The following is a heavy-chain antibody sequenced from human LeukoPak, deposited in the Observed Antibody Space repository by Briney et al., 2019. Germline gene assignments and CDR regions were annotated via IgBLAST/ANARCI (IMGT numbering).Heavy chain of an antibody. D-gene: IGHD2-2*01. Sequence: SETLSLTCIVSGYSISSGYYWGWIRQPPGKGLEWIGSIYYSGSTYYNPSLKSRVTISVDTSKNQFSLKLSSVTAADTAVYYCAKRYCSSTTCYDDRGAFDYWGQGTLVTVSS. CDR2: IYYSGST. J-gene: IGHJ4*02. V-gene: IGHV4-38-2*02. CDR3: AKRYCSSTTCYDDRGAFDY. CDR1: GYSISSGYY.